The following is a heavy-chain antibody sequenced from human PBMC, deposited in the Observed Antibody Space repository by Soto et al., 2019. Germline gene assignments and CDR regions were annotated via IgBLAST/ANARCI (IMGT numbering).Heavy chain of an antibody. J-gene: IGHJ5*02. V-gene: IGHV5-51*01. Sequence: GESLKISCKGSGYSFTSYWIGWVRQMPGKGLEWMGIIYPGGSDTRYSPSFQGQVTISADKSISTAYLQWSSLKASDTAMYYCARRVGYCSSTSCYPTENWFDPWGQGTLVTVYS. CDR2: IYPGGSDT. D-gene: IGHD2-2*03. CDR1: GYSFTSYW. CDR3: ARRVGYCSSTSCYPTENWFDP.